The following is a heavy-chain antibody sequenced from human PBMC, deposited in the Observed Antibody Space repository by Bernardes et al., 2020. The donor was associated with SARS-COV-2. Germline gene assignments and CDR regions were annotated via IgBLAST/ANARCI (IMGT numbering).Heavy chain of an antibody. D-gene: IGHD3-3*02. V-gene: IGHV4-59*01. CDR3: ATFPEPPNHYYYYGIDV. Sequence: SETLSLTCTVSGGSISSYCWGWIRQPPGKGLEWVGYISYDGSTNYNPSLKSRVTISVDTSKKWSSLKLTSVTAADTAVYYCATFPEPPNHYYYYGIDVWGQGTTVIVSS. CDR1: GGSISSYC. CDR2: ISYDGST. J-gene: IGHJ6*02.